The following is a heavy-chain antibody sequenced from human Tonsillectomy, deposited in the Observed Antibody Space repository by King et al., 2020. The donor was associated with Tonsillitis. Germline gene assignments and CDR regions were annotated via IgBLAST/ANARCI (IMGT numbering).Heavy chain of an antibody. V-gene: IGHV5-51*03. Sequence: QLVQSGAEVKKPGESLKISCKGSGYRFTNYWIGWVRQMPGKGLEWMGIIYPVDSDTRYSPSFQGQVTISVDKSFSTAFLQWSGLKASDTAMYYCARLYSNGWYYFDYWGQGTLITVSS. CDR1: GYRFTNYW. D-gene: IGHD4-11*01. CDR3: ARLYSNGWYYFDY. CDR2: IYPVDSDT. J-gene: IGHJ4*02.